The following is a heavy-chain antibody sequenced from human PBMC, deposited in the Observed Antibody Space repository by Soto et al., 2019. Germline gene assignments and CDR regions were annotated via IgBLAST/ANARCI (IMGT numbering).Heavy chain of an antibody. CDR3: ASAWVVVTAPNY. CDR2: INAGNGNT. Sequence: QVQLVQSGAEEKKPGASVKVSCKASGYTFTSYAMHWVHQAPGQRLEWMGWINAGNGNTKYSQKFQGRVTITRDTSASTAYMELSSLRSEDTAVYYCASAWVVVTAPNYLGQGTLVTVSS. CDR1: GYTFTSYA. D-gene: IGHD2-21*02. V-gene: IGHV1-3*05. J-gene: IGHJ4*02.